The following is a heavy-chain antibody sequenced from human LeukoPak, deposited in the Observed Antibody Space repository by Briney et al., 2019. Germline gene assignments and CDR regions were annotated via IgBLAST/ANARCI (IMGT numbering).Heavy chain of an antibody. CDR3: ARRGGSYYDY. V-gene: IGHV4-34*01. CDR1: DDSITIYY. D-gene: IGHD1-26*01. Sequence: PSETLSLTCTVSDDSITIYYWTWIRQPPGKGLEWIGEINHSGSTNYNPSLKSRVTISVDTSKNQFSLKLSSVTAADTAVYYCARRGGSYYDYWGQGTLVTVSS. CDR2: INHSGST. J-gene: IGHJ4*02.